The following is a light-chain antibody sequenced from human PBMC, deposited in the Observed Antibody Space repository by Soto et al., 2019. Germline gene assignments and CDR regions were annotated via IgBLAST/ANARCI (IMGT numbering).Light chain of an antibody. CDR2: GAS. V-gene: IGKV3-15*01. Sequence: EIVMTQSPATLSVSPVEGAILSCMASQTVSSNLAWYQQKPGQAPRLLIYGASTRVTGIPARFSGSGSGTEFTLTISSLQSEDFAVYYCQQYSTWPGHTFGQGTKVDIK. CDR1: QTVSSN. CDR3: QQYSTWPGHT. J-gene: IGKJ2*01.